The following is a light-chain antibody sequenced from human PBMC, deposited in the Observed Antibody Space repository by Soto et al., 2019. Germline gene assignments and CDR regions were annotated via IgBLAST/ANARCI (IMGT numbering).Light chain of an antibody. J-gene: IGLJ2*01. CDR3: QVWDSSSDHVV. V-gene: IGLV3-21*02. CDR2: DDS. Sequence: SYELTQPPSVSVAPGQTARITCGGNNIGSKSVHWYQQKPGQAPVVVLYDDSDRPSGIPERFSGSNSGNTATLTISRVEAGDEADYYCQVWDSSSDHVVFGGGTKLTVL. CDR1: NIGSKS.